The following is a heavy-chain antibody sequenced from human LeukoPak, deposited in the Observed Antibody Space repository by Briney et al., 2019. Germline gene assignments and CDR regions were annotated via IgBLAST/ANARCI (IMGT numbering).Heavy chain of an antibody. J-gene: IGHJ3*02. Sequence: ASVKVSCKASVGTFSSYAISWVRQAPGQGLEWMGGIIPIFGTANYAQKFQGRVTITADESTSTAYMELSSLRSEDTAVYYCARGGVVVITRAFDIWGQGTMVTVSS. CDR1: VGTFSSYA. V-gene: IGHV1-69*13. CDR3: ARGGVVVITRAFDI. CDR2: IIPIFGTA. D-gene: IGHD3-22*01.